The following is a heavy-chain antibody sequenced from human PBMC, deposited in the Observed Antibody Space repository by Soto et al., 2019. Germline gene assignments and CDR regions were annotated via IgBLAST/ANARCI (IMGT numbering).Heavy chain of an antibody. D-gene: IGHD1-1*01. CDR1: AGSFRSYA. Sequence: ASVKVSCKASAGSFRSYAISWVRQAPGQGLEWMGGTIPMLGPANYAQKFQGRVTITADESTRTAYMELSSLRSEDTAVYYCARTVVEMGTTYYYYGMGVWGQGTKVTVSS. CDR3: ARTVVEMGTTYYYYGMGV. CDR2: TIPMLGPA. J-gene: IGHJ6*02. V-gene: IGHV1-69*13.